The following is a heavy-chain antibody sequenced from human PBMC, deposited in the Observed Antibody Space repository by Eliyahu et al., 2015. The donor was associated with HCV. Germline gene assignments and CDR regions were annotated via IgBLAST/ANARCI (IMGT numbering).Heavy chain of an antibody. D-gene: IGHD3-10*02. Sequence: QVQLQESGPAVVKPSETLSLTCSVSGYSITSXGFYGNWLRQSPGKGLEWIGSSYYSGSTYFNPSLKSRVSISVDTAKNQFSLRLKSVTAADTAVYFCARHVPGVGLAGDYFDSWGQGLLVTVSS. J-gene: IGHJ4*02. CDR2: SYYSGST. CDR3: ARHVPGVGLAGDYFDS. CDR1: GYSITSXGFY. V-gene: IGHV4-39*01.